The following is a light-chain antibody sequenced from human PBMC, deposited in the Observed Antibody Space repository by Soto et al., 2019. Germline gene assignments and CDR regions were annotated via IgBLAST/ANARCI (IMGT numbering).Light chain of an antibody. V-gene: IGKV3-11*01. CDR1: QSVTSY. CDR2: DAS. CDR3: QQRSNWPLT. J-gene: IGKJ4*01. Sequence: EIVLTQSPATLSMSPGERATLSCRASQSVTSYLAWYQQKPGQAPRLLIYDASNRASGIPARFSGGGSGTDFTLTISSLEPEDFAFHYCQQRSNWPLTFGGGTKVEIK.